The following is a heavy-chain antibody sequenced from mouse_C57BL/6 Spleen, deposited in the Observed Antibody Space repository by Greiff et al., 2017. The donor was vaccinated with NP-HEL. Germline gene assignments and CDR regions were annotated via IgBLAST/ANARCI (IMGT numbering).Heavy chain of an antibody. D-gene: IGHD2-5*01. CDR2: INPGSGGT. Sequence: VQLQQSGAELVRPGTSVKVSCKASGYAFTNYLIEWVKQRPGQGLEWIGVINPGSGGTNYNEKFKGKATLTADKSSSTAYMQLSSLTSEDSAVYVCARRSNYLNAMDYWGQGTSVTVSS. J-gene: IGHJ4*01. CDR1: GYAFTNYL. CDR3: ARRSNYLNAMDY. V-gene: IGHV1-54*01.